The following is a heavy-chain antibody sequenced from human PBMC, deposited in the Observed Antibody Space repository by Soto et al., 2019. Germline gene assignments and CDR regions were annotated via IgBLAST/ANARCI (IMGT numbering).Heavy chain of an antibody. J-gene: IGHJ6*02. D-gene: IGHD2-2*01. CDR3: ATDLVVVPAAMAHYYYGMDV. Sequence: QVQLVQSGAEVKKPGASVKVSCKVSGYTLTELSMHWVRQAPGKGLEWMGGFDPEDGETIYAQKFQGRVTMTEDTSTDTAYMELSSLRSEDTAVYYCATDLVVVPAAMAHYYYGMDVWGQGTTVTVSS. V-gene: IGHV1-24*01. CDR1: GYTLTELS. CDR2: FDPEDGET.